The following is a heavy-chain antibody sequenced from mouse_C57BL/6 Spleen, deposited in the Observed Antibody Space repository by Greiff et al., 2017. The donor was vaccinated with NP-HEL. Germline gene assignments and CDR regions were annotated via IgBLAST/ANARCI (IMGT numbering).Heavy chain of an antibody. V-gene: IGHV5-17*01. Sequence: EVHLVESGGGLVKPGGSLKLSCAASGFTFSDYGMHWVRQAPEKGLEWVAYISSGSSTIYYADTVKGRFTISRDNAKNTLFLQMTSLRSEDTAMYYCARTGTWYFDYWGQGTTLTVSS. CDR3: ARTGTWYFDY. CDR1: GFTFSDYG. D-gene: IGHD4-1*01. J-gene: IGHJ2*01. CDR2: ISSGSSTI.